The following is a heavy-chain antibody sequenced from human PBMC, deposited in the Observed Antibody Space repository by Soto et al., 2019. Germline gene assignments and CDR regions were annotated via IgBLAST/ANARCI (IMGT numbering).Heavy chain of an antibody. J-gene: IGHJ4*02. CDR3: ARSYYYGSGSPAFDY. Sequence: SETLSLTCTVSGGSISSSSYYWGWIRQPPGKGLEWIGSIYYSGSTYYNPSLKSRVTIPVDTSKNQFSLKLSSVTAADTAVYYCARSYYYGSGSPAFDYWGQGTLVTVSS. CDR1: GGSISSSSYY. V-gene: IGHV4-39*01. D-gene: IGHD3-10*01. CDR2: IYYSGST.